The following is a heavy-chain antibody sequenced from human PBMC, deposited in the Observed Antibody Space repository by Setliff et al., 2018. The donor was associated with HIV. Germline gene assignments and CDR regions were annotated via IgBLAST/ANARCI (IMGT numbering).Heavy chain of an antibody. CDR2: IIPIFGTT. D-gene: IGHD3-22*01. V-gene: IGHV1-69*13. Sequence: SVKVSCKASGGTFSSYPISWVRQAPGQGLEWMGGIIPIFGTTHYAQKFQGRVTVTAGESTSTAYMQLSSLRSDDTAVYYCARGRNYDSSGYGDYYYHMDVWGKGTTVTVSS. J-gene: IGHJ6*03. CDR1: GGTFSSYP. CDR3: ARGRNYDSSGYGDYYYHMDV.